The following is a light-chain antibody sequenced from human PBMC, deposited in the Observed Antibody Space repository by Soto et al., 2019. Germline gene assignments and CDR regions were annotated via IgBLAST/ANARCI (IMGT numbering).Light chain of an antibody. Sequence: QSVLTQPPSVSRAPGQRGTISRTGSSSNIGAGYDVHWYQQLPGTAPKLLIYGTSTRPSGVPDRFSGSKSGTSASLAISGLQSEDEADYYCAAWDDSLSGPVFGTGTKVTV. CDR1: SSNIGAGYD. J-gene: IGLJ1*01. V-gene: IGLV1-40*01. CDR2: GTS. CDR3: AAWDDSLSGPV.